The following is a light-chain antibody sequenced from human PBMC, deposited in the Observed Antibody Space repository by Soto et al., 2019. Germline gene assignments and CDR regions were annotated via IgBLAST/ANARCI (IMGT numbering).Light chain of an antibody. CDR3: QSYDTSLSGARV. CDR2: GST. CDR1: SSNIGAGYD. J-gene: IGLJ1*01. V-gene: IGLV1-40*01. Sequence: QAVVTQPPSVSGAPGQRVTISCTGGSSNIGAGYDVNWYQQFPGTVPRLLIYGSTNRPSGVPDRFSGSKSGTSASLAITGLQAEDEAHYHCQSYDTSLSGARVFGTGTKLTVL.